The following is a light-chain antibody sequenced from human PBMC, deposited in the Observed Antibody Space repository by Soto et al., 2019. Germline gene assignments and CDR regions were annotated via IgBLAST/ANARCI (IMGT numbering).Light chain of an antibody. V-gene: IGLV1-36*01. Sequence: QSVLTQPPSVSEAPSQRVTISCSGSSSNIGNNAVNWYQQLPGKAPKLLIYYDDLLPSGVSDRFSGSKSGTSASLAISGLQSEDEADYCCAAWDDSLNGVVFGGGTKLTVL. CDR3: AAWDDSLNGVV. CDR2: YDD. J-gene: IGLJ2*01. CDR1: SSNIGNNA.